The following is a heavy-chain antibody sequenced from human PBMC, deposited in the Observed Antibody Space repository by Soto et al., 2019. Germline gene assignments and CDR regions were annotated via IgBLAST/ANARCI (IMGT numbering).Heavy chain of an antibody. D-gene: IGHD1-1*01. CDR1: GATFSGSA. J-gene: IGHJ4*02. Sequence: QVQPVQSGAEVTRPGSSVKVSCKASGATFSGSAFSWVRQATGQGLEWMGGITPTLGATNYAQHLQGRVTITAGESTGTSFMALASMTTAETAVYYCARGFTTGATLSGLDYWGQGTLVTVYS. CDR2: ITPTLGAT. V-gene: IGHV1-69*01. CDR3: ARGFTTGATLSGLDY.